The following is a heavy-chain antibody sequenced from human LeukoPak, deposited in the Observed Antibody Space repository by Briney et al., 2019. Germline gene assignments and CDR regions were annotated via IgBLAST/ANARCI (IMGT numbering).Heavy chain of an antibody. D-gene: IGHD3-3*01. CDR1: EFTVSSNY. J-gene: IGHJ4*02. V-gene: IGHV3-53*01. CDR3: AKYMTIFGVLDY. Sequence: PGGSLRLSCAASEFTVSSNYMTWVRQAPGKGLEWVSIIYSGGNTFYADSVKGRFTISKDISKSTLYLQMNSLRAEDTAVYYCAKYMTIFGVLDYWGQGTLVTVSS. CDR2: IYSGGNT.